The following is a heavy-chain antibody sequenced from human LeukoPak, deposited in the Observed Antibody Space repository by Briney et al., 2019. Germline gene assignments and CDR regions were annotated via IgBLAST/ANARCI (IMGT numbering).Heavy chain of an antibody. J-gene: IGHJ4*02. D-gene: IGHD5-18*01. Sequence: GGSLRLSCAASGFTFSSYWMSWVRRAPGKGLEWVANIKQDGSEKYYVDSVKGRFTISRDNAKNSLYLQMNSLRAEDTAVYYCARDSTQLWLRPNHGPIDYWGQGTLVTVSS. V-gene: IGHV3-7*01. CDR3: ARDSTQLWLRPNHGPIDY. CDR1: GFTFSSYW. CDR2: IKQDGSEK.